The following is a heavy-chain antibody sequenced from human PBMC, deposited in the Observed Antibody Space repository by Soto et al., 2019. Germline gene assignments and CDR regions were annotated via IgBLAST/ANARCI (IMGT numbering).Heavy chain of an antibody. CDR1: GTSISSTFW. J-gene: IGHJ5*02. Sequence: SETLSLTCAVAGTSISSTFWWTWVRQPPGKGLEWIGEIYHSGSTKYNPSLKSRVTISVDKSNNQFSLELRAVTAADTAVYYCATLPPRIVVVKTEIPTWGQGTLVTVSS. CDR2: IYHSGST. CDR3: ATLPPRIVVVKTEIPT. D-gene: IGHD2-15*01. V-gene: IGHV4-4*02.